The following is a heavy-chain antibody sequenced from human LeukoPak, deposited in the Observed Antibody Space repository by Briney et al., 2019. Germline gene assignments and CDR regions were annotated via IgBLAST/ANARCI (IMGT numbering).Heavy chain of an antibody. CDR1: GGSFSGYY. D-gene: IGHD5-24*01. V-gene: IGHV4-34*01. J-gene: IGHJ4*02. CDR2: INNSGST. CDR3: ARVEIAVSLRFDY. Sequence: SETLSLTCAVYGGSFSGYYWSWIRQPPGKGLEWIGAINNSGSTNYNPSLKSRVTISVDTSKNQFSLKLSSVTAADTAVYYCARVEIAVSLRFDYWGQGTLVTVSS.